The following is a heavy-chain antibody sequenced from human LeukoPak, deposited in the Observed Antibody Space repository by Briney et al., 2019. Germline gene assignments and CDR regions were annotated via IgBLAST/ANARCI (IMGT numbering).Heavy chain of an antibody. J-gene: IGHJ4*02. CDR3: TRDFSEHYYDSSGYYHPARPWVFDY. Sequence: GGSLRLSCTASGFTFGDYAMSWVRQAPGKGLEWVGFIRSKAYGGTTEYAASVKGRFTISRDDSKSIAYLQMNSLKTEDTAVYYCTRDFSEHYYDSSGYYHPARPWVFDYWGQGTLVTVSS. CDR2: IRSKAYGGTT. V-gene: IGHV3-49*04. CDR1: GFTFGDYA. D-gene: IGHD3-22*01.